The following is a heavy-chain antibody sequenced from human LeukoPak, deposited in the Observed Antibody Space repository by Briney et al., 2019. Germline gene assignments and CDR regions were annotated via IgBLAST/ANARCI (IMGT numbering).Heavy chain of an antibody. CDR2: IYYSGST. D-gene: IGHD2-2*01. Sequence: PSETLSLTCTVPGGSISSGDYYWSWIRQPPGKGLEWIGYIYYSGSTYYNPSLKSRVTISVDTSKNQFSLKLSSVTAADTAVYYCARGVPAALHYYYYYGMDVWGQGTTVTVSS. J-gene: IGHJ6*02. CDR3: ARGVPAALHYYYYYGMDV. CDR1: GGSISSGDYY. V-gene: IGHV4-30-4*01.